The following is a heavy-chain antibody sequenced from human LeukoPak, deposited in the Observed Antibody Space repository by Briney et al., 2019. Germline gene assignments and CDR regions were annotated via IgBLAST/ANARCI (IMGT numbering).Heavy chain of an antibody. Sequence: AASVKVSCKASGYTFTNYDINWVRRATGQGLEWMGWMNPNSGSTGYAQKFQGRVTMTRSTSISTAYMELSSLTSEDTAVYYCARVSLGYCSGGTCYFQDHWGQGTLVTVSS. CDR1: GYTFTNYD. V-gene: IGHV1-8*01. J-gene: IGHJ4*02. CDR2: MNPNSGST. CDR3: ARVSLGYCSGGTCYFQDH. D-gene: IGHD2-15*01.